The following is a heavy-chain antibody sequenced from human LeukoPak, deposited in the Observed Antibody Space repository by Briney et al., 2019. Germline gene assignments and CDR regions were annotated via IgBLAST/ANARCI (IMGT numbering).Heavy chain of an antibody. Sequence: ASVKVSCKASGYTFTSYGISWVRQAPGQGLEWMGWISAYNGNTNYAQKLQGRVTMTTDTSTSTAYMELRSLRSDDTAVYYCARTRLGGYYYDSSGYLDYWGQGTLVTVSS. CDR1: GYTFTSYG. CDR3: ARTRLGGYYYDSSGYLDY. V-gene: IGHV1-18*01. CDR2: ISAYNGNT. J-gene: IGHJ4*02. D-gene: IGHD3-22*01.